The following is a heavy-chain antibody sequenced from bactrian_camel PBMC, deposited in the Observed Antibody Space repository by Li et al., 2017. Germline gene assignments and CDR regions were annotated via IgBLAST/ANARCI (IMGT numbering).Heavy chain of an antibody. CDR2: LSDDDGTT. CDR3: AADRPGLFGSGGGALDAGAYRR. D-gene: IGHD1*01. V-gene: IGHV3S26*01. Sequence: HVQLVESGGGSAQAGGSLTLSCVASGDTSRTHCMAWFRQVPGKEREGVALSDDDGTTRYADPAKDRFTITKDNAVGLYLQMNSLKPEDTAMYYCAADRPGLFGSGGGALDAGAYRRWGQGTQVTVS. CDR1: GDTSRTHC. J-gene: IGHJ4*01.